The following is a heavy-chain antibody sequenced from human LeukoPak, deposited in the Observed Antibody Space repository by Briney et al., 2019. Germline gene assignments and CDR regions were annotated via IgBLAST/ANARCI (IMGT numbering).Heavy chain of an antibody. J-gene: IGHJ4*02. V-gene: IGHV5-51*01. CDR2: IYPGDSNI. Sequence: GESLKISCKGSGYTFTNYWIGWVRQMPGKGLEWMVMIYPGDSNIKNSPSFQGQVTISADKSISTAYLQWSGLKASDTAMCYCVRGRGYCSSNSCYDFDYWGQGTLVTVSP. CDR3: VRGRGYCSSNSCYDFDY. CDR1: GYTFTNYW. D-gene: IGHD5-12*01.